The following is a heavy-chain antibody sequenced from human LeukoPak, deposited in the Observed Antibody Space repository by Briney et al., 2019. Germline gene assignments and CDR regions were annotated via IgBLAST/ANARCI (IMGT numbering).Heavy chain of an antibody. V-gene: IGHV4-34*01. CDR3: ARDLAWFAAMGKGFDY. D-gene: IGHD5-18*01. CDR2: INHSGST. CDR1: GGSFSGYY. J-gene: IGHJ4*02. Sequence: PSETLSLTCAVYGGSFSGYYWSWLRQPPGKGLEWIGEINHSGSTNYNPSLKSRVTISVDTSKNQFSLKLSSVTAADTAVYYCARDLAWFAAMGKGFDYWGQGTLVTVSS.